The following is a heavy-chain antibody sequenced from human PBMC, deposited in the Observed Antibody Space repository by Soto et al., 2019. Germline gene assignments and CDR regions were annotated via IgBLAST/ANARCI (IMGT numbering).Heavy chain of an antibody. CDR1: GYTFTSYG. V-gene: IGHV1-18*01. D-gene: IGHD6-13*01. CDR2: ISAYNGNT. Sequence: GASVKVSCKASGYTFTSYGISWVRQAPGQALEWMGWISAYNGNTNYAQKLQGRVTMTTDTSTSTAYMELRSLRSDDTAVYYCARNPRSGIAAAGHDAFDIWGQGTMVTVSS. J-gene: IGHJ3*02. CDR3: ARNPRSGIAAAGHDAFDI.